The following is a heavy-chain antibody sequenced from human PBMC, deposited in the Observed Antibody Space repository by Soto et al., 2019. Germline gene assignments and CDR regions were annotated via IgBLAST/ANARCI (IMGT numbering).Heavy chain of an antibody. CDR2: XXXXXXL. D-gene: IGHD1-1*01. CDR1: GGSMTSGDQY. Sequence: SETLSLTCTVTGGSMTSGDQYWTWIRHRPGEGLEWFGYXXXXXXLYYNPSLKSRVSMSVDTSKNQFSLNLSSVTAADTAVYYCARELPQRQGRNMDVWGQGTTVTVSS. J-gene: IGHJ6*02. CDR3: ARELPQRQGRNMDV. V-gene: IGHV4-31*03.